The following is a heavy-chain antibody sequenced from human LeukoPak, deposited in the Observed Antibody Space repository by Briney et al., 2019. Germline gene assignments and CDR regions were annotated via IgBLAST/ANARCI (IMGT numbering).Heavy chain of an antibody. D-gene: IGHD3-10*01. CDR2: INHSGST. CDR3: ARGRLLWFGEPAFDI. J-gene: IGHJ3*02. CDR1: GGSFSGYY. V-gene: IGHV4-34*01. Sequence: SETLSLTCAVYGGSFSGYYWSWIRQPPGKGLEWIGGINHSGSTNYNPSLKSRVTISVDTSKNQFSLKLSSVTAADTAVYYCARGRLLWFGEPAFDIWGQGTMVTVSS.